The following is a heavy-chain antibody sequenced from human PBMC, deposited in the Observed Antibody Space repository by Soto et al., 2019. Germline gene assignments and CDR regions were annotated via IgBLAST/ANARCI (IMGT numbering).Heavy chain of an antibody. CDR3: ARPYCDSTSCYTDWFDP. D-gene: IGHD2-2*02. J-gene: IGHJ5*02. CDR1: GYSFSTYD. V-gene: IGHV1-8*01. CDR2: VNPKSGNT. Sequence: QVQLVQSGAEVKKPGASVKVSSKASGYSFSTYDINWVRQAAGQGLEWMGWVNPKSGNTDYAQRFRGRVTMTSNTSISTAYMELSALTPEDTAVCYCARPYCDSTSCYTDWFDPWGQGTLVTVSS.